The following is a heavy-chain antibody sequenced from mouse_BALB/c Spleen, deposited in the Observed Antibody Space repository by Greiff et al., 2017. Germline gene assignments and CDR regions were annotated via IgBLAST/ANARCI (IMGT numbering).Heavy chain of an antibody. CDR3: ASYYYGSRLFAY. J-gene: IGHJ3*01. CDR2: INPSTGYT. V-gene: IGHV1-7*01. Sequence: QVQLKESGAELAKPGASVKMSCKASGYTFTSYWMHWVKQRPGQGLEWIGYINPSTGYTEYNQKFKDKATLTADKSSSTAYMQLSSLTSEDSAVYYCASYYYGSRLFAYWGQGTLVTVSA. CDR1: GYTFTSYW. D-gene: IGHD1-1*01.